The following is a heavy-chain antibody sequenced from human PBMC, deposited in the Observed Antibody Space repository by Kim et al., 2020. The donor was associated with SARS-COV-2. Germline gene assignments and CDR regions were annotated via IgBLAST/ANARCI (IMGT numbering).Heavy chain of an antibody. J-gene: IGHJ4*02. CDR3: ARGRGVDY. V-gene: IGHV3-7*04. CDR1: GFTFGGNW. CDR2: INQDGSQQ. Sequence: GGSLRLSCAASGFTFGGNWMTWVRQAAGKGLEWVACINQDGSQQYYVDSAKGRFTISRDNAKNSVYLQMNSLRGQDTAAYYCARGRGVDYWGQGTLATV.